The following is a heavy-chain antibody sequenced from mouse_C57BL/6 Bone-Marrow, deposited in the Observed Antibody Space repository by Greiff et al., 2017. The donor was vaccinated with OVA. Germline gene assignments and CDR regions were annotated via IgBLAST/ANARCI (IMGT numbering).Heavy chain of an antibody. Sequence: QVQLQQSGAELARPGASVKLSCKASGYTFTSYGISWVKQRTGQGLEWIGEIYPRSGNTYYNEKFKGKATLTADKSSSKAYMELRSLTSEDSAVYFCATLLRGNYFDDWGQGTTLTVSS. CDR1: GYTFTSYG. CDR3: ATLLRGNYFDD. J-gene: IGHJ2*01. V-gene: IGHV1-81*01. CDR2: IYPRSGNT. D-gene: IGHD1-1*01.